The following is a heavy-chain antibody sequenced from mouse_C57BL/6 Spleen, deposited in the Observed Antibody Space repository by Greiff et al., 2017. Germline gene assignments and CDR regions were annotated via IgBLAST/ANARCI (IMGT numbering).Heavy chain of an antibody. CDR2: ISSGSSTI. J-gene: IGHJ4*01. V-gene: IGHV5-17*01. Sequence: EVKLVESGGGLVKPGGSLKLSCAASGFTFSDYGMHWVRQAPEKGLEWVAYISSGSSTIYYADTVKGPFTISRDNAKNTLFLQMTSLRSEDTAMYYCARDYYGSSYYYAMDYWGQGTSVTVSS. CDR3: ARDYYGSSYYYAMDY. D-gene: IGHD1-1*01. CDR1: GFTFSDYG.